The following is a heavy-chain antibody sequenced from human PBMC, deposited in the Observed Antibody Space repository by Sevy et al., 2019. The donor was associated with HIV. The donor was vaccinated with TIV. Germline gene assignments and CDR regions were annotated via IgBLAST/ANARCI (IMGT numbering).Heavy chain of an antibody. D-gene: IGHD2-8*01. Sequence: GGSLRLSCAASGFTFSSYEMNWVRQAPGKGLEWVSYISSSGSTIYYAYSVKGRFTISRDNAKNSLYLQMNSLRAEDTAVYYCASGPYCTNGVCYLYNWFDPWGQGTLVTVSS. CDR1: GFTFSSYE. J-gene: IGHJ5*02. CDR3: ASGPYCTNGVCYLYNWFDP. CDR2: ISSSGSTI. V-gene: IGHV3-48*03.